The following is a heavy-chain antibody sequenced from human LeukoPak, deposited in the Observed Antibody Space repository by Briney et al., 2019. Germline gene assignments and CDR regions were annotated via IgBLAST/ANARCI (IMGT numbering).Heavy chain of an antibody. CDR2: IYYSGST. CDR3: ARTLDYYDSSGYYYRDAFDI. V-gene: IGHV4-59*11. CDR1: GGSISSHY. Sequence: SETLSLTCTVSGGSISSHYWSWIRQPPGKGLEWIGYIYYSGSTNYNPSLKSRVTISVDTSKNQFSRKLSSVTAADTAVYYCARTLDYYDSSGYYYRDAFDIWGQGTMVTVSS. D-gene: IGHD3-22*01. J-gene: IGHJ3*02.